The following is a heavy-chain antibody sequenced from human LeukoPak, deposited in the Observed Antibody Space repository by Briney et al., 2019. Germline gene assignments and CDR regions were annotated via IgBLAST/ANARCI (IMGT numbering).Heavy chain of an antibody. CDR3: ARHQGPLVLSPFYFDY. CDR2: IYYSGST. CDR1: GDSISSSSYY. J-gene: IGHJ4*02. Sequence: ASETLSLTCTVSGDSISSSSYYWGWIRQPPGKGLEWIGSIYYSGSTYYNPSLKSRVTISVDTSKNQFSLKLSSVTATDTAVYYCARHQGPLVLSPFYFDYWGQGTLVTVSS. D-gene: IGHD6-13*01. V-gene: IGHV4-39*01.